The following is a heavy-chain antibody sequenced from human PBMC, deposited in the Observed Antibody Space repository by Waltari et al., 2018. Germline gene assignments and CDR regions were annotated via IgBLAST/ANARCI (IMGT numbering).Heavy chain of an antibody. Sequence: QVTLKESGPVLVKPTETLTLTCTVSGFSLSNARMGVSWIRQPPGKALEWLAHIFSNDEKSYSTSLKSRLTISKDTSKSQVVLTMTNTDPVDTATYYCARMSLDCSGGSCYSFPFDYWGQGTLVTVSS. D-gene: IGHD2-15*01. CDR2: IFSNDEK. J-gene: IGHJ4*02. CDR1: GFSLSNARMG. CDR3: ARMSLDCSGGSCYSFPFDY. V-gene: IGHV2-26*01.